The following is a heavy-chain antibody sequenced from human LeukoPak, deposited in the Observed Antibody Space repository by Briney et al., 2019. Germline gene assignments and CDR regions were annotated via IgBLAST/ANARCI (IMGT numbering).Heavy chain of an antibody. CDR1: GYLFTNYW. Sequence: GESLKISCESYGYLFTNYWIAWVRQMPGKGLEWMGMIYPGDSETRYSPSFQGQVTISADTSISTAYLQWSSLKASDTAMYFCARTLAYTNGWYYDFWAQGSLVTVSS. CDR2: IYPGDSET. V-gene: IGHV5-51*01. CDR3: ARTLAYTNGWYYDF. D-gene: IGHD6-19*01. J-gene: IGHJ4*02.